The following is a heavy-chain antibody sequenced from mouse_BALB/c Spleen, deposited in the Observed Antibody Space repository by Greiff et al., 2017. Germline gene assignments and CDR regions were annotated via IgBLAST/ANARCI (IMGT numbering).Heavy chain of an antibody. J-gene: IGHJ3*01. CDR1: GFTFSSYT. D-gene: IGHD1-1*01. CDR3: ARGDGSRPWFAY. V-gene: IGHV5-12-2*01. CDR2: ISNGGGST. Sequence: EVQRVESGGGLVQPGGSLKLSCAASGFTFSSYTMSWVRQTPEKRLEWVAYISNGGGSTYYPDTVKGRFTISRDNAKNTLYLQMSSLKSEDTAMYYCARGDGSRPWFAYWGQGTLVTVSA.